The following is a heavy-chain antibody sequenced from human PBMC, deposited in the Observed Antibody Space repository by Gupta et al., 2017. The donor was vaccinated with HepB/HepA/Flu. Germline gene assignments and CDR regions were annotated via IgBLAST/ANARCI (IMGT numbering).Heavy chain of an antibody. CDR3: VRDRYATTNWFDP. V-gene: IGHV3-74*01. CDR1: GFPFSDYW. CDR2: INGDGITT. Sequence: EVQLVESGGGLVQPGWSLRLSCAASGFPFSDYWMHWVRQVPGKGLAWVSLINGDGITTNYADSVKGRFTISRDNAKNTLFLQMNSLRAEDTAVYYCVRDRYATTNWFDPWGQGTLVTVSS. D-gene: IGHD2-2*01. J-gene: IGHJ5*02.